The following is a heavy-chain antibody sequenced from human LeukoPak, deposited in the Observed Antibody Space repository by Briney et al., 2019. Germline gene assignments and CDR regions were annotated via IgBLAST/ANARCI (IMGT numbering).Heavy chain of an antibody. D-gene: IGHD4-11*01. CDR2: INPSGGST. V-gene: IGHV1-46*01. Sequence: ASVKVSCKASGYTFTSYYMHWVRQAPGQGLAWMGIINPSGGSTSYAQKFQGRVTMTREMSTSTVYMELSSLRSEDAAVYYCARGAWRTTVWFDPWGQGTLVTVSS. J-gene: IGHJ5*02. CDR3: ARGAWRTTVWFDP. CDR1: GYTFTSYY.